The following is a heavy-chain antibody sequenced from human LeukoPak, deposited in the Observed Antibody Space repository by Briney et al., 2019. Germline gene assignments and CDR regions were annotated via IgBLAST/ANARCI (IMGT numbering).Heavy chain of an antibody. D-gene: IGHD6-19*01. CDR1: GFTFSSYA. V-gene: IGHV3-64*01. CDR3: AKDGKGAVAGLYYYYYGMDV. Sequence: LAGGSLRLSCAASGFTFSSYAMHWVRQAPGKGLEYVSAISSNGGSTYYANSVKGRFTISRDNSKNSLYLQMNSLRTEDTALYYCAKDGKGAVAGLYYYYYGMDVWGQGTTVTVSS. CDR2: ISSNGGST. J-gene: IGHJ6*02.